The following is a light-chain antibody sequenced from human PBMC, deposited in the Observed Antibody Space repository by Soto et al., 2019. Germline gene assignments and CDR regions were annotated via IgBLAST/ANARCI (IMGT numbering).Light chain of an antibody. Sequence: QSVLTQPPSVSGAPGQRATISCTGSSSNIGAHYDVHWYQQLPGTAPKLLIYGNSNRPSGVPDRFSGSKSGTSASLAITGLQAEDEADYYCQSYGNSLSVYVFGTGTKLTVL. V-gene: IGLV1-40*01. CDR2: GNS. CDR3: QSYGNSLSVYV. CDR1: SSNIGAHYD. J-gene: IGLJ1*01.